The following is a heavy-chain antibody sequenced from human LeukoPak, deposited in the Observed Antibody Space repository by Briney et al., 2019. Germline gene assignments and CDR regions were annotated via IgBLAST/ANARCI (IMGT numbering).Heavy chain of an antibody. Sequence: ASVTVSCKASGYTFTSYDIIWVRQATGQGLEWMGWMNPNSGNTGYAQKFQGRVTMTRNTSISTAYMELSSLRSEDTAVYYCARNGGVEYCSSTSCYTGGWFDPWGQGTLVTVSS. D-gene: IGHD2-2*02. CDR3: ARNGGVEYCSSTSCYTGGWFDP. V-gene: IGHV1-8*01. CDR1: GYTFTSYD. J-gene: IGHJ5*02. CDR2: MNPNSGNT.